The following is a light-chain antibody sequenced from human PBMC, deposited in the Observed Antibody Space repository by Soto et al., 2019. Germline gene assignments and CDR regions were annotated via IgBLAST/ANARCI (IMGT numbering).Light chain of an antibody. Sequence: DIQMTQSPSSLSASVGDRVTITCRASQTINTYLNWYQQKPGKVPKLLIYAASSLQSGVPSRFSGSGSGTDFTLTISSLQPEDFATYFCQQSYRSPHTFRQGTK. J-gene: IGKJ1*01. CDR1: QTINTY. V-gene: IGKV1-39*01. CDR3: QQSYRSPHT. CDR2: AAS.